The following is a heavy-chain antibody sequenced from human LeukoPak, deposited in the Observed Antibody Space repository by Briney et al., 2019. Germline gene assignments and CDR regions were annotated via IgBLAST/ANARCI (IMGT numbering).Heavy chain of an antibody. J-gene: IGHJ4*02. V-gene: IGHV4-30-2*01. CDR2: IYHSGST. CDR1: GGSLSSGGYS. CDR3: ARRVDDSSGYYGLDY. Sequence: SETLSLTCAVSGGSLSSGGYSWSWIRQLPGKGLEWIGYIYHSGSTYYNPSLKSRVTISVDRSKNQFSLKLSSVTAADTAVYYCARRVDDSSGYYGLDYWGQGTLVTVSS. D-gene: IGHD3-22*01.